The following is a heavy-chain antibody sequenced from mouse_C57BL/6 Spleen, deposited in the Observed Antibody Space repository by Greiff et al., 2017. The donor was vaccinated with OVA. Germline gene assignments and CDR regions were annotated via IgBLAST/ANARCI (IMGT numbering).Heavy chain of an antibody. D-gene: IGHD4-1*01. CDR2: IDPSDSYT. CDR1: GYTFTSYW. J-gene: IGHJ2*01. Sequence: QVQLKQPGAELVMPGASVKLSCKASGYTFTSYWMHWVKQRPGQGLEWIGEIDPSDSYTNYNQKFKGKSTLTVDKSSSTAYMQLSSLTSEDSAVYYCARRLTGGGYYFDYWGQGTTLTVSS. V-gene: IGHV1-69*01. CDR3: ARRLTGGGYYFDY.